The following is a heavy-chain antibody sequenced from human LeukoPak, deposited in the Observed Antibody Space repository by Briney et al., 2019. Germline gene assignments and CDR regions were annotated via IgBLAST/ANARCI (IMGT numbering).Heavy chain of an antibody. D-gene: IGHD1-14*01. CDR3: ATTANGNHHWDH. V-gene: IGHV5-51*01. Sequence: GESLQISCEGSGYRFSTYWIGWVRQMPGKGLEWMGIIYASNSETRYSPSFQGQVTISADKSTRTAHLQWSSLEASDTAMYYCATTANGNHHWDHWGEGTLVTVSS. CDR1: GYRFSTYW. CDR2: IYASNSET. J-gene: IGHJ4*02.